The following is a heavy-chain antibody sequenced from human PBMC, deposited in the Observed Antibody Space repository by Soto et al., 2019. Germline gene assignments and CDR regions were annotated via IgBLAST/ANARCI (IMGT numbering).Heavy chain of an antibody. CDR3: AGCSGGACHQSYGRAV. J-gene: IGHJ6*02. Sequence: EVHLVESGGGLVKPGGSLRLSCAVSGFTFSSCTMNWVRQAPGKGLEWVSSISPSSGHIYYADSVKGRVTISRDNAKNSLFLQMNSLSGEDTAVYYCAGCSGGACHQSYGRAVWGQGTTVTVSS. CDR1: GFTFSSCT. V-gene: IGHV3-21*06. D-gene: IGHD2-15*01. CDR2: ISPSSGHI.